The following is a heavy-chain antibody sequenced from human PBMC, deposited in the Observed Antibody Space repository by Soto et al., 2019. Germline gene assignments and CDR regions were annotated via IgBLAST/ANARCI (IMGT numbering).Heavy chain of an antibody. V-gene: IGHV1-2*02. J-gene: IGHJ6*02. CDR1: GYTFTDFY. D-gene: IGHD1-7*01. Sequence: QVQLVQSGADVKKPGASVKVSCKASGYTFTDFYMPWVRQAPGQGLEWMGWINPNSGVTNYAQKFQGRVTMTRDTSISTAYMELTSLRSDDTAVYYCAGRGTLDYYAIDVWGQGTTVTASS. CDR2: INPNSGVT. CDR3: AGRGTLDYYAIDV.